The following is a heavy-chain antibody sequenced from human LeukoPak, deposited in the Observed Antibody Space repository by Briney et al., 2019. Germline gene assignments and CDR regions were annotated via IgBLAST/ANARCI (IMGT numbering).Heavy chain of an antibody. CDR3: ARQLYGSDY. CDR1: GVSFSTYY. J-gene: IGHJ4*02. V-gene: IGHV4-34*01. CDR2: VNHSGYT. D-gene: IGHD4-17*01. Sequence: SETLSLTCDVSGVSFSTYYWSWIRQSPEKGLEWIGEVNHSGYTNYNPPLKGRVTISVDTSKNQFSLKLSSVTAADTAVYYCARQLYGSDYWGQGTLLTVSS.